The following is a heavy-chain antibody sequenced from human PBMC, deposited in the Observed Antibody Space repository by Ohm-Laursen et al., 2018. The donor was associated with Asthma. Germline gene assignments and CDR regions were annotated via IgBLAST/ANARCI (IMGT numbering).Heavy chain of an antibody. J-gene: IGHJ4*02. CDR3: AKARVEPNGGYYFDY. CDR1: GFTFRSYA. V-gene: IGHV3-30-3*02. Sequence: SLRLSCAASGFTFRSYAMHWVRQAPGKGLEWVAVGGSYYDGGLKYYADSVNGRFTVSRDDSKNTLYLQMSSLRAEDTAVYYCAKARVEPNGGYYFDYWGQGTLVTVSS. CDR2: GGSYYDGGLK.